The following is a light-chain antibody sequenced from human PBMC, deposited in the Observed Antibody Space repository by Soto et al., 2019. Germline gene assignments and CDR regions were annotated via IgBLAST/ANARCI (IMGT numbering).Light chain of an antibody. V-gene: IGKV3-11*01. J-gene: IGKJ5*01. CDR1: QSVSRK. Sequence: EIVLTQSPGTLSLSPGERATLSCRASQSVSRKLAWYQQTRVQAPRLLIYDASNRATGIPARFSGSGSGTDFTLTISSLEPEDFAVYYCQQRFKWQVTFGQGTRLEIK. CDR3: QQRFKWQVT. CDR2: DAS.